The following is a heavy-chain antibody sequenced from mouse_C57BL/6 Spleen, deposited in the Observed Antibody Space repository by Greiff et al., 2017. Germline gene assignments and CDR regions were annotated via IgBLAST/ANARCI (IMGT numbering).Heavy chain of an antibody. CDR3: ARRDYYGTDFDY. V-gene: IGHV5-17*01. Sequence: DVQLQESGGGLVKPGGSLKLSCAASGFTFSDYGMHWVRQAAEKGLEWVAYISSGSSTIYYADTVKGRFTISRDNAKNTLFLQMTSLRSEDTAMYYCARRDYYGTDFDYWGQGTTLTVSS. CDR2: ISSGSSTI. D-gene: IGHD1-1*01. J-gene: IGHJ2*01. CDR1: GFTFSDYG.